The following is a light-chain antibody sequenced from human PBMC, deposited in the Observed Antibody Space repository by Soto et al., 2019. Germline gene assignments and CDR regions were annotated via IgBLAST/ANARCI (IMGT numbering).Light chain of an antibody. CDR1: QAISTW. J-gene: IGKJ4*01. CDR3: QHYNSYSALT. Sequence: DIQLTQSPSTLSASVGDRVTITCRASQAISTWLAWYQQKPGKAPKLLIYKASSLESGIPSRFSGSGSGTAFTLNISSLQPDDFATYYCQHYNSYSALTFGGGTKVEVK. V-gene: IGKV1-5*03. CDR2: KAS.